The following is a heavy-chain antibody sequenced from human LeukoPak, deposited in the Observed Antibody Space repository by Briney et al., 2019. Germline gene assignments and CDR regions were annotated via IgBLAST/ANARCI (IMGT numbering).Heavy chain of an antibody. CDR1: GFTFSNAW. J-gene: IGHJ4*02. V-gene: IGHV3-30*03. CDR2: ISYDGTKQ. Sequence: PGGSLRLSCAASGFTFSNAWMSWVRQAPGKGLEWVAIISYDGTKQFYADSVKGRFTISRDDSRNTLYLQMNSLRPEDTAVYYCTRDANDFSPRYYFDYWGQGTLVTVSS. D-gene: IGHD3-3*01. CDR3: TRDANDFSPRYYFDY.